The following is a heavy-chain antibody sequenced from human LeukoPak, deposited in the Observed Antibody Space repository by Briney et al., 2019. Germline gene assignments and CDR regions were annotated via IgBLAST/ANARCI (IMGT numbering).Heavy chain of an antibody. CDR3: ARASYYYDTSGLGALDI. J-gene: IGHJ3*02. D-gene: IGHD3-22*01. V-gene: IGHV3-9*01. CDR1: GFTFDDHA. CDR2: INWDGSKI. Sequence: PGGSLRLSCAASGFTFDDHAMYWVRQAPGKGLEWVSGINWDGSKIGYADAVKGRFTISRDSAKKSLYLQMNSLRTEDTALYYCARASYYYDTSGLGALDISGQGTLVTVYS.